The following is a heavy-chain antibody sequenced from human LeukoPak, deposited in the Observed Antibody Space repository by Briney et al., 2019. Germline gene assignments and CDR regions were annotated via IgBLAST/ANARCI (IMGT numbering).Heavy chain of an antibody. Sequence: SETLSLTCAVYGGSFSGYYWSWIRLPPGKGLEWIGEINHSGSTNYNPSLKSRVTISVDTSKNQFSLKLSSVTAADTAVYYCARLGVQLWTRGWFDPWGQGTLVTVSS. CDR1: GGSFSGYY. V-gene: IGHV4-34*01. CDR2: INHSGST. J-gene: IGHJ5*02. D-gene: IGHD5-18*01. CDR3: ARLGVQLWTRGWFDP.